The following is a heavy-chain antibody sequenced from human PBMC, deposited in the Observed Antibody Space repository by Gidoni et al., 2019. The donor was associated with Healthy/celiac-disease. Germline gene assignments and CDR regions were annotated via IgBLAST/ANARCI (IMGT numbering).Heavy chain of an antibody. Sequence: QVQLVQSGAEVKKPGASVKVSCKASGYTFTSYGISWVRQAPGQGLEWLGWISAYNGNTNYAQKLQGRVTMTTDTSTSTAYMELRSLRSDDTAVYYCARRRGSVGATTGKAFDIWGQGTMVTVSS. V-gene: IGHV1-18*01. CDR3: ARRRGSVGATTGKAFDI. J-gene: IGHJ3*02. CDR2: ISAYNGNT. CDR1: GYTFTSYG. D-gene: IGHD1-26*01.